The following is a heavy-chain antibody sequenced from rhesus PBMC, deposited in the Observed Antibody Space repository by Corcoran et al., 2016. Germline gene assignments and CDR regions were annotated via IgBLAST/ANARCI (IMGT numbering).Heavy chain of an antibody. D-gene: IGHD4-23*01. CDR3: ARDPYSNPDY. J-gene: IGHJ4*01. CDR2: ISYSGST. V-gene: IGHV4-122*02. Sequence: GGEWIGYISYSGSTSYNPSLKSRVTISRDTSKNQFSLKLSSVTAADTAVYYCARDPYSNPDYWGQGVLVTVSS.